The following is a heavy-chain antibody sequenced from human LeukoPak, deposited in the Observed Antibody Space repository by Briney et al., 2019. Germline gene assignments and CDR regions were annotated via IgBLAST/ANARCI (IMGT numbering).Heavy chain of an antibody. D-gene: IGHD6-13*01. CDR3: ARAEYSSSWYSPYYFDY. CDR2: IIPILGIA. V-gene: IGHV1-69*02. CDR1: GGTFSSYT. Sequence: GASVKVSCKASGGTFSSYTISWVRQAPGQGLEWMGRIIPILGIANYAQKFQGRVTITADKSTSTAYMELSSLRSEDTAVYYCARAEYSSSWYSPYYFDYWGQGTLSPSPQ. J-gene: IGHJ4*02.